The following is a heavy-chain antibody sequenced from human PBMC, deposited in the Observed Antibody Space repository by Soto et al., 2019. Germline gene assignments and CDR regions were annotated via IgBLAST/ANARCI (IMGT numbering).Heavy chain of an antibody. D-gene: IGHD4-4*01. CDR2: VQQDGSEK. CDR3: AKGTSPVTTPYYYYYGMDV. V-gene: IGHV3-7*03. Sequence: GGSLRLSCAASGFTFSRFWMSWVRQAPGKGLEWVANVQQDGSEKYYVDSVKGRFTISRDNAKNSLYLQMNSLRTEDTALYYCAKGTSPVTTPYYYYYGMDVWGQGTTVTVSS. J-gene: IGHJ6*02. CDR1: GFTFSRFW.